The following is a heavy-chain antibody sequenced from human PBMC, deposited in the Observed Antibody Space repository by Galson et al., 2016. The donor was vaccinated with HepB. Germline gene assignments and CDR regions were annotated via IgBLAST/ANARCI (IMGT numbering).Heavy chain of an antibody. D-gene: IGHD2-15*01. CDR2: IYSSVST. V-gene: IGHV4-59*11. Sequence: SETLSLTCTVSGGSISSHYWSWIRQSPGQGLEWIGYIYSSVSTNYSPSLKSRATISADTSKNQFSLKLRSVTAAATAVYYCAREAQIYCSGVSCFSHLRAFDPWGQGTLVTVSS. CDR3: AREAQIYCSGVSCFSHLRAFDP. J-gene: IGHJ5*02. CDR1: GGSISSHY.